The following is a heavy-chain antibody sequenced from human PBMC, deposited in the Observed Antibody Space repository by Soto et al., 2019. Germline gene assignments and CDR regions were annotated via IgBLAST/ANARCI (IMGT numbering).Heavy chain of an antibody. Sequence: PGGPLRLSCAASGFTFSDYYMSWIRPAPEKGLEWFSYISSSGSTIYYADSMKGRFTISRDNAKNSLYLQMNSLRAEDTAVYYCARDPREYYFDYWGQGTLVTVS. CDR1: GFTFSDYY. V-gene: IGHV3-11*01. CDR2: ISSSGSTI. J-gene: IGHJ4*02. CDR3: ARDPREYYFDY.